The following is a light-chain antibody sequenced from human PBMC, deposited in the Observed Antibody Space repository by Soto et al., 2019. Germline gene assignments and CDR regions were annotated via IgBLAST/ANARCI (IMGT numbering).Light chain of an antibody. J-gene: IGLJ2*01. CDR2: EVS. CDR1: SSEIGGYNY. Sequence: QSALTQPPSASGSPGQSVTISCTGTSSEIGGYNYVSWYQQHPGKAHKLMIYEVSKRPSGVPDRFSGSKSGNTASLTVSGLQAEDEADYDCSSYAGSNNVVFGGGTKVTVL. V-gene: IGLV2-8*01. CDR3: SSYAGSNNVV.